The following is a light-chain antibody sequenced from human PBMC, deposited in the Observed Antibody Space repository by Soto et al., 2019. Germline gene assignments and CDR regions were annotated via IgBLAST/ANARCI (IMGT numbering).Light chain of an antibody. CDR1: SSNIGAGYD. V-gene: IGLV1-40*01. J-gene: IGLJ2*01. CDR2: GNT. CDR3: QSYDSSLSAVV. Sequence: QSVLTQPPSVSGAPGQRVTISCTGSSSNIGAGYDVHWYQHLPGTAPKLLIYGNTNRTSGVPDRFSGSKSGTSASLAITGLQAEDEADYYCQSYDSSLSAVVFGGGTKRTVL.